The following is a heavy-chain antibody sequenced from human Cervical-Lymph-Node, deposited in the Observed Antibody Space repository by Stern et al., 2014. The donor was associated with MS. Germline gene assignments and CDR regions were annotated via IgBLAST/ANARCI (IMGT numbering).Heavy chain of an antibody. CDR3: ATSQRAGLLVL. Sequence: QVQLVESGPGLVKPSQTLSLTCTVSGGSISSGGYYWSWIRQHPGQGLEWIGYISYSGSTYYNPSLKSRVTISVETSKNQFSRKLSSVTAADTAVYYCATSQRAGLLVLWGQGTLVTVSS. J-gene: IGHJ4*02. CDR2: ISYSGST. CDR1: GGSISSGGYY. D-gene: IGHD1-26*01. V-gene: IGHV4-31*03.